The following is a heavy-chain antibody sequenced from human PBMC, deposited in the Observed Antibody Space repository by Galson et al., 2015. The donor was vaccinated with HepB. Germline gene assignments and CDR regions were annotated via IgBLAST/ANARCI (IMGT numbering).Heavy chain of an antibody. CDR2: MSSSGSP. CDR1: GGSISSSTYY. D-gene: IGHD6-13*01. J-gene: IGHJ5*02. Sequence: TLSLTCTVSGGSISSSTYYWGWIRQSPGKGLEWIGSMSSSGSPHYNPSLKRRLTISVDTSKNFYFLKLSSVTAADTAVYYCARHWPRGSSSRSPLDNWFGPWGQGTLVTVSS. CDR3: ARHWPRGSSSRSPLDNWFGP. V-gene: IGHV4-39*01.